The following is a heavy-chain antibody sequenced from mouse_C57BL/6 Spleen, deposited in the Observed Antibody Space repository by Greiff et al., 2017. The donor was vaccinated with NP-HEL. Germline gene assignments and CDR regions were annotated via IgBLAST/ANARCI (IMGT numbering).Heavy chain of an antibody. J-gene: IGHJ4*01. CDR2: INYDGSST. Sequence: EVKLMESEGGLVQPGRSMKLSCTASGFTFSDYYMAWVRQVPEKGLEWVANINYDGSSTYYLDSLKSRFTISRDNAKNILYLQMSSLKSEDTATYYCARDRAMDYWGQGTSVTVSS. CDR3: ARDRAMDY. CDR1: GFTFSDYY. V-gene: IGHV5-16*01.